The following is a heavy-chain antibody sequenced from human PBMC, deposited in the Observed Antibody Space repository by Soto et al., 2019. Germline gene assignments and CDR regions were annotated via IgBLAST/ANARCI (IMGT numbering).Heavy chain of an antibody. D-gene: IGHD1-26*01. Sequence: EVQLLESGGGLVQPGGSLRLSCAASGFTFSSYAMRWVRQAPGKGLEWVSAISGSGGSTYYADSVKGRFTVSRDTSKITLYLQMNSLRAEDTAVYYCARRGSGSYYDYWGQGTLVTVSS. CDR2: ISGSGGST. V-gene: IGHV3-23*01. CDR3: ARRGSGSYYDY. CDR1: GFTFSSYA. J-gene: IGHJ4*02.